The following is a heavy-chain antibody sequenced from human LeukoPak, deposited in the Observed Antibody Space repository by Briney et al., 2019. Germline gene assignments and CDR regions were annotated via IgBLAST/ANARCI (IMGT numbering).Heavy chain of an antibody. CDR3: ARDLMVRGVRNWFDP. Sequence: ASVKVSCKASGYTFTSYYMHWVRQAPGQGLEWMGIINPSGGSTSYAQKFQGRVTMTRDMSTSTVYMELSSLRSEDTAVYYCARDLMVRGVRNWFDPWGQGTLVTVSS. D-gene: IGHD3-10*01. CDR2: INPSGGST. J-gene: IGHJ5*02. V-gene: IGHV1-46*01. CDR1: GYTFTSYY.